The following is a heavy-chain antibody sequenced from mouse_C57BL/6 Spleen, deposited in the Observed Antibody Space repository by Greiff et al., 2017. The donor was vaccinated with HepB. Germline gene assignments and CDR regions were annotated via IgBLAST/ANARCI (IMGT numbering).Heavy chain of an antibody. CDR3: TRGAVVDNYAMDY. CDR2: IDPENGDT. V-gene: IGHV14-4*01. J-gene: IGHJ4*01. CDR1: GFNIKDDY. Sequence: DVKLQESGAELVRPGASVKLSCTASGFNIKDDYMHWVKQRPEQGLEWIGWIDPENGDTEYASKFQGKATITADTSSNTAYLQLSSLTSEDTAVYYCTRGAVVDNYAMDYWGQGTSDTVSS. D-gene: IGHD1-1*01.